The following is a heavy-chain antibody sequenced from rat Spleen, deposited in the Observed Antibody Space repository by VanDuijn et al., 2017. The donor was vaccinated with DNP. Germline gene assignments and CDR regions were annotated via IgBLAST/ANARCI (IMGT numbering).Heavy chain of an antibody. CDR1: GFTFSNYW. CDR3: ATYSRPDY. J-gene: IGHJ1*01. Sequence: EVQLVETGGGLVQPGGSLKLSCVASGFTFSNYWMYWIRQAPGKGLEWVASIKTGGDNTYYRGSVKGRFTISRDNAKNTQYLQMDSLRSEDTATYYCATYSRPDYWGPGTMVTVSS. D-gene: IGHD1-2*01. CDR2: IKTGGDNT. V-gene: IGHV5-58*01.